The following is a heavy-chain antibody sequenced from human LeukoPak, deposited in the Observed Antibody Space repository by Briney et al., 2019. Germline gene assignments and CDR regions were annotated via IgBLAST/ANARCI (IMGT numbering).Heavy chain of an antibody. CDR2: MNPNSGNT. CDR1: GYTFTSYD. D-gene: IGHD5-18*01. J-gene: IGHJ6*02. V-gene: IGHV1-8*01. Sequence: ASVKVSCKASGYTFTSYDINWVRQATGQGLEWMGWMNPNSGNTGYAQKFQGRVTMTRNTSISTAHMELSSLRSEDTAVYYCARGYTAMVTYYYYGMDVWGQGTTVTVSS. CDR3: ARGYTAMVTYYYYGMDV.